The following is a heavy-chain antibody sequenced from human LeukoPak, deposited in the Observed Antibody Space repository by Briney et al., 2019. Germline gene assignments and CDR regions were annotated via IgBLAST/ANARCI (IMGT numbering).Heavy chain of an antibody. CDR1: GGSISSYY. D-gene: IGHD3-16*02. V-gene: IGHV4-34*01. J-gene: IGHJ4*02. CDR3: ARGGFYGYVWGSYRYFDY. CDR2: INHSGST. Sequence: SETLSLTCTVSGGSISSYYWSWIRQPAGKGLAWIGEINHSGSTNYNPSLKSRVTISVDTSKNQFSLKLSSVTAADTAVYYCARGGFYGYVWGSYRYFDYWGQGTLVTVSS.